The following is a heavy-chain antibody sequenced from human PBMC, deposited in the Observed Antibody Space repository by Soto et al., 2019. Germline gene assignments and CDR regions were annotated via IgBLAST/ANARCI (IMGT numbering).Heavy chain of an antibody. CDR1: GFTFSSYA. Sequence: QVQLVESGGGVVQPGRSLRLSCAASGFTFSSYAMHWVRQAPGKGLEWVAVISYDGSNKYYADSVKGRFTISRDNSKNTLYLQMNRLRAEDTAVYYCARIQLAYCGGDCYSYFDYWCQGTLVTVSS. CDR2: ISYDGSNK. CDR3: ARIQLAYCGGDCYSYFDY. J-gene: IGHJ4*02. V-gene: IGHV3-30-3*01. D-gene: IGHD2-21*02.